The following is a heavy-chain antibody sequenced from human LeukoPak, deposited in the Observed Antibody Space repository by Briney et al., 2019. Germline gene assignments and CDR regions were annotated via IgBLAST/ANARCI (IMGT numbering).Heavy chain of an antibody. CDR3: ARDRRRRCSSTSCYSPYYYYYMDV. D-gene: IGHD2-2*02. CDR1: GYTFTSYY. J-gene: IGHJ6*03. CDR2: INPSGGST. V-gene: IGHV1-46*01. Sequence: ASVKVSCKASGYTFTSYYMHWVRQAPGQGLGWMGIINPSGGSTSYAQKFQGRVTMTRDMSTSTVYMELSSLRSEDTAVYYCARDRRRRCSSTSCYSPYYYYYMDVWGKGTTVTVSS.